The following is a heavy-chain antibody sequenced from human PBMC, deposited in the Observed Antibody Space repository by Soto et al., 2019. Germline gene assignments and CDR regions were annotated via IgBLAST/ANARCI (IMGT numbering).Heavy chain of an antibody. CDR2: MNPNSGNT. D-gene: IGHD3-3*01. CDR1: GYTFTSYD. Sequence: ASVKVSCKASGYTFTSYDINWVRQATGQGLEWMGWMNPNSGNTGYAQKFQGRVTMTRNTSISTAYMELSSLRSEDTAVYYCARARVSPRITIFGVVIRGSYFDYWGQGTLVTVSS. J-gene: IGHJ4*02. CDR3: ARARVSPRITIFGVVIRGSYFDY. V-gene: IGHV1-8*01.